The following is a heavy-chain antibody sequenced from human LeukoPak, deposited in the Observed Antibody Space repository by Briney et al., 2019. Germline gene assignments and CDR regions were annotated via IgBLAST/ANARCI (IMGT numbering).Heavy chain of an antibody. V-gene: IGHV3-48*01. CDR1: GFTFSSYS. Sequence: GGSLRLSCAASGFTFSSYSMNWVRQAPGKGLEWVSYISSSSSTIYYADSVKGRFTISRDNATNSLYLQINSLRAEDTALYYCASSGHYYDSSGYSDYWGQGTLVTVSS. J-gene: IGHJ4*02. D-gene: IGHD3-22*01. CDR2: ISSSSSTI. CDR3: ASSGHYYDSSGYSDY.